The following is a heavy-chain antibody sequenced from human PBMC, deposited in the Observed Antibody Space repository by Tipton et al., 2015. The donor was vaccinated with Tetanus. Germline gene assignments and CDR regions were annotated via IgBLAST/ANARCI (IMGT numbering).Heavy chain of an antibody. J-gene: IGHJ3*02. CDR3: ARVNVDYSDAFDI. V-gene: IGHV4-30-2*01. CDR1: GGSISSGGYS. CDR2: IYHSGST. Sequence: TLSLTCAVSGGSISSGGYSWSWIRQPPGKGLEWIGYIYHSGSTYYNPSLKSRVTISVDRSKNQFSLKLSSVTAADTAVYYCARVNVDYSDAFDIWGQGTMVTVSS. D-gene: IGHD4-17*01.